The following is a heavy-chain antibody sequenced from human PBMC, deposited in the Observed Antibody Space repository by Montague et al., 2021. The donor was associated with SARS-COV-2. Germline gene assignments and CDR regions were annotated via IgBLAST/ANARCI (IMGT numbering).Heavy chain of an antibody. D-gene: IGHD3-10*01. Sequence: SLRLSCAASGFTISTYNMNWVRQIPGKGLEWLSYISSGSGAIFYADAVKGRFTVSRDNAKNSLFLQMNSLRAEDTAVYYCARDQLIRGVPAFDMWGQGTMVTVSS. J-gene: IGHJ3*02. V-gene: IGHV3-48*04. CDR3: ARDQLIRGVPAFDM. CDR1: GFTISTYN. CDR2: ISSGSGAI.